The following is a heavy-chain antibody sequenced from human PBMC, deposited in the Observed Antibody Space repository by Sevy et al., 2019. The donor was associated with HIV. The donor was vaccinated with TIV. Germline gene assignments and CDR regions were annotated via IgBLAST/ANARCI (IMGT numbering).Heavy chain of an antibody. Sequence: EGSLRLSCAASGFTFSANWMNWARQAPGKGLEWVANIKADGSDKHYVDSVEGRFTISRDNAKNLLFLQMNSLRVEDTAVYYCAHETFGRFESWGQGTLVTVSS. CDR3: AHETFGRFES. CDR1: GFTFSANW. J-gene: IGHJ4*02. CDR2: IKADGSDK. D-gene: IGHD3-16*01. V-gene: IGHV3-7*01.